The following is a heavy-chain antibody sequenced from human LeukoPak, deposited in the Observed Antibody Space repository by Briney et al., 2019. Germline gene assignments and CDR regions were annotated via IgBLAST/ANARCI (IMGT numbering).Heavy chain of an antibody. D-gene: IGHD3-22*01. V-gene: IGHV1-69*13. J-gene: IGHJ4*02. Sequence: GASVKVSCKASGGTFSSYAISWVRQAPGQGLEWMGGIIPIFGTANYAQKFQGRVTITADESTSTAYMELSSLRSEDTAVYYCARSTYYSSGYYDATDLGYWGQGTLVTVSS. CDR2: IIPIFGTA. CDR3: ARSTYYSSGYYDATDLGY. CDR1: GGTFSSYA.